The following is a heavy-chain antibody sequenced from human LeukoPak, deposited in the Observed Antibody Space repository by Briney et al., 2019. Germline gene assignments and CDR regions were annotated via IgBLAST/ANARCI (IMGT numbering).Heavy chain of an antibody. CDR2: ISTNGGST. CDR3: VKLDYCSSSHWFDP. Sequence: GGSLRLSCSPSGFTFSSYAMHWVRQAPGKGVEYVSAISTNGGSTYYADSVKGRFTISRDNSKNTLYLQMSSLSVEDSAVYYCVKLDYCSSSHWFDPWGQGTLVTVSS. CDR1: GFTFSSYA. V-gene: IGHV3-64D*09. J-gene: IGHJ5*02. D-gene: IGHD6-6*01.